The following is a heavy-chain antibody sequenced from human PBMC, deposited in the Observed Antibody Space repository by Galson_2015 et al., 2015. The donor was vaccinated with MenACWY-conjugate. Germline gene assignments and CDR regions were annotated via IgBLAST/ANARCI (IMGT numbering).Heavy chain of an antibody. J-gene: IGHJ4*02. D-gene: IGHD3-16*01. CDR3: ARLGDYIWGSNYYFDY. Sequence: QSGAEVKKPGESLKISCKGSGYSFTSYWIGWVRQMPGKGLEWMGIIYPGDSDTRYSPSSQGQVTISADKSISTAYLQWSSLKASDTAMYYCARLGDYIWGSNYYFDYWGQGTLVTVSS. CDR1: GYSFTSYW. CDR2: IYPGDSDT. V-gene: IGHV5-51*01.